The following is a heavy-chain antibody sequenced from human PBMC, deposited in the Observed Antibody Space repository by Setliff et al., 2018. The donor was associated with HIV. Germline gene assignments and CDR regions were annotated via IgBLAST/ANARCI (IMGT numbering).Heavy chain of an antibody. J-gene: IGHJ4*02. D-gene: IGHD3-16*02. CDR3: ARLRGADYVWGSYRYFDY. CDR2: IYTSGST. V-gene: IGHV4-4*09. CDR1: GGSISSYY. Sequence: SETLSLTCTVSGGSISSYYWSWIRQLPGKGLEWIGYIYTSGSTNYNPSLKSRVTISVDTSKNQFSLKLSSVTAADTAVYYCARLRGADYVWGSYRYFDYWGQGTLVTVSS.